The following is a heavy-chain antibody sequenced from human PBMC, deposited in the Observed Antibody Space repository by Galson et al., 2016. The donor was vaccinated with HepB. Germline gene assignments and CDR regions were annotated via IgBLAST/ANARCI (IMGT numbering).Heavy chain of an antibody. Sequence: SVKVSCKASGDTFKNYAITWVRQAPGQGLEWMGGIIPTYGATHYAQKFQDRVTITADESSSTAYLELSSLRSDDTAVYYCATRGFGELSIAYFDPWGQGTLVTVSS. J-gene: IGHJ5*02. V-gene: IGHV1-69*13. CDR3: ATRGFGELSIAYFDP. CDR1: GDTFKNYA. D-gene: IGHD3-10*01. CDR2: IIPTYGAT.